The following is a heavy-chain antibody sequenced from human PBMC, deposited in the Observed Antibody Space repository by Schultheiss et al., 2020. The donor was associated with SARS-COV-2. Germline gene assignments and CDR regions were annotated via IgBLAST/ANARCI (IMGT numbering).Heavy chain of an antibody. D-gene: IGHD6-19*01. CDR1: GFTFSSYE. V-gene: IGHV3-48*03. CDR2: ISSSGSTI. CDR3: ARGAVAGTAEYFQH. Sequence: GGSLRLSCAASGFTFSSYEMNWVRQAPGKGLEWVSYISSSGSTIYYADSVKGRFTISRDNAKNSLYLQMNSLRAEDTAVYYCARGAVAGTAEYFQHWGQGTLVTVSS. J-gene: IGHJ1*01.